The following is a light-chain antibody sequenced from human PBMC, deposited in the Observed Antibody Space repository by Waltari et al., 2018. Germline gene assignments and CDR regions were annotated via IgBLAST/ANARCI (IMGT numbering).Light chain of an antibody. CDR3: QQYFSTPLT. J-gene: IGKJ4*01. CDR2: WAS. V-gene: IGKV4-1*01. Sequence: DIVLTQSPDSLAVSLGERATLTCKSSQSVLYSSNNQNYLAWYQQKPGQPPKLLIYWASTRESGVPDRFSGSGSGTDFTLTISCLQAEDVAVYYCQQYFSTPLTFGGGTKVEIK. CDR1: QSVLYSSNNQNY.